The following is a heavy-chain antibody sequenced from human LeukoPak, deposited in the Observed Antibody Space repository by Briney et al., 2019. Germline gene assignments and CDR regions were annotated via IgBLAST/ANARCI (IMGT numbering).Heavy chain of an antibody. Sequence: ASVKVSCKASGYTFTGYYIHWVRQAPGQGLEWMGWINPYSGGTNYTQKFQGRVTMTRDTSISTAYMELSRLTSDDTAVYYCARGNDILTGYHEPNFDYWGQGTLVTVSS. CDR2: INPYSGGT. D-gene: IGHD3-9*01. CDR3: ARGNDILTGYHEPNFDY. CDR1: GYTFTGYY. J-gene: IGHJ4*02. V-gene: IGHV1-2*02.